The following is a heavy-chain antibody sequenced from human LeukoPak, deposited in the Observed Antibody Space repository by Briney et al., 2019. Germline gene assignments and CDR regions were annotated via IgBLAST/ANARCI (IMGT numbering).Heavy chain of an antibody. CDR3: ARDEDGSTRLNDN. CDR1: GFTFRSYS. J-gene: IGHJ4*02. CDR2: ISSSSNYI. V-gene: IGHV3-21*01. D-gene: IGHD3-16*01. Sequence: PGGSLRLSCAASGFTFRSYSMSWVRQAPGKGLEWVSSISSSSNYIYYADSVKGRFTISRDSANNSLYLQMNSLRAEDTAVYHCARDEDGSTRLNDNWGQGTLVTVSS.